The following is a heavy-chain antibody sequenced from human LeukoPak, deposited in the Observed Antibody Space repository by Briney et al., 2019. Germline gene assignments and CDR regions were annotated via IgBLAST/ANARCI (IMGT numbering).Heavy chain of an antibody. CDR3: ATVSPYYDFWSGYYPN. D-gene: IGHD3-3*01. CDR1: GYTLTELS. V-gene: IGHV1-24*01. Sequence: ASVKVSCKVSGYTLTELSMHWVRQAPGKGLEWMGGFDPEDGETIYAQKFQGRVTMTEDTSTDTAYMELSSLRSEDTAVHYCATVSPYYDFWSGYYPNWGQGTLVTVSS. J-gene: IGHJ4*02. CDR2: FDPEDGET.